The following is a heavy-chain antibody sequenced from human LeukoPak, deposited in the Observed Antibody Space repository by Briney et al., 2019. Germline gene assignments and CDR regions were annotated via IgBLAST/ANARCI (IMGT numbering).Heavy chain of an antibody. CDR2: LYYSGST. CDR1: GRSVNSTEFS. Sequence: SETLSLTCTVSGRSVNSTEFSWGWIRQPPGKGLQWVGNLYYSGSTSYHPSLNSRVTMSVDTSKNQFSLKMTSVTAADTAVYYCARLSKGRYFDYIFDYWGQGSLVTVSS. J-gene: IGHJ4*02. D-gene: IGHD3-9*01. V-gene: IGHV4-39*01. CDR3: ARLSKGRYFDYIFDY.